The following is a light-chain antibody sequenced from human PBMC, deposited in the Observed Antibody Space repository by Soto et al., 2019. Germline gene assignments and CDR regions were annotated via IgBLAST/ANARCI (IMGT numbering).Light chain of an antibody. V-gene: IGLV1-40*01. J-gene: IGLJ2*01. CDR3: AAWDDSLSGVV. CDR2: GNS. CDR1: SSNIGAGYD. Sequence: QSALTQPPSVSGAPGQRVTISCTGSSSNIGAGYDVHWYQQLPGTAPKLLIYGNSNRPSGVPDRFSGSKSGTSASLAISGLRSEDEADYYCAAWDDSLSGVVFGGGTKLTVL.